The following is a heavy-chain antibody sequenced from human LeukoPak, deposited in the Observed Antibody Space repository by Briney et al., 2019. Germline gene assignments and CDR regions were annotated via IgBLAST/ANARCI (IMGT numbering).Heavy chain of an antibody. J-gene: IGHJ5*02. CDR1: GFTVSHNY. CDR2: IYSGGST. CDR3: ARYRPYDSLFDP. Sequence: GGSLRLSCAASGFTVSHNYMSWVRQAPGKGLEWVSVIYSGGSTYHADSVRGRLTISRDNSKNTLFLQMNSLRAEDTAVYYCARYRPYDSLFDPWGQGTLVAVSS. V-gene: IGHV3-66*01. D-gene: IGHD3-3*01.